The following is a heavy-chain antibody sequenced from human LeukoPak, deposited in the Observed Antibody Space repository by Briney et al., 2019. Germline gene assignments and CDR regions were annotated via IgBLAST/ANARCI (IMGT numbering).Heavy chain of an antibody. J-gene: IGHJ3*02. D-gene: IGHD1-26*01. CDR3: ARVSVGATHKVGAFDI. CDR2: IIPIFGTA. Sequence: GASVKVSCKASGGTFSSYAISWVRQAPGQGLEWMGGIIPIFGTANYAQKFQGRVTITTDESTSTAYMELSSLRSEDTAVYYCARVSVGATHKVGAFDIWGQGTMVTVSS. CDR1: GGTFSSYA. V-gene: IGHV1-69*05.